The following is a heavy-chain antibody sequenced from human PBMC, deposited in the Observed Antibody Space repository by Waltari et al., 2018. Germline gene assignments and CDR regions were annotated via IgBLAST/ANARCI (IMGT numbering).Heavy chain of an antibody. J-gene: IGHJ3*02. D-gene: IGHD3-3*01. V-gene: IGHV1-69*05. CDR1: GGTFSSYA. Sequence: QVQLVQSGAEVKKPGSSVKVSCKASGGTFSSYAISWVRQAPGQGLEWMGGIIPIFGTANYAQKFQGRVTITTDESTSTAYMELSSLRSEDTAVYYCARDSSAVDFWSGYPHAFDIWGQGTMVTFSS. CDR2: IIPIFGTA. CDR3: ARDSSAVDFWSGYPHAFDI.